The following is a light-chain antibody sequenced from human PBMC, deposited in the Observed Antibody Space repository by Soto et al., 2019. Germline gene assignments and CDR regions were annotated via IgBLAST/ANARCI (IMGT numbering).Light chain of an antibody. V-gene: IGLV2-14*01. CDR3: SSYTSSSTDVV. CDR1: SSDVGGYNY. Sequence: QSALTQPASVSGSPGQSITISCTGTSSDVGGYNYVSWYQQHPGKAPKVMIYEVSNRPSGVSNRFSGSKSGNTASLTISGLQAEDEADYYCSSYTSSSTDVVFGGGTKVTVL. J-gene: IGLJ2*01. CDR2: EVS.